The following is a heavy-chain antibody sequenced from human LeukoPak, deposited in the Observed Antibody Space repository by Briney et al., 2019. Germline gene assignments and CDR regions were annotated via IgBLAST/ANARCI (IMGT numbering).Heavy chain of an antibody. V-gene: IGHV3-23*01. CDR3: AKALALRYFDWLLWFDY. Sequence: TGGSLRLSCAASGFTFNSYAMTWVRQAPGKGLEWVSGISGSGGSTYYADSVKGRFTISRDNSKNTLYLQMNSLRAEDTVVYYCAKALALRYFDWLLWFDYWGQGTLVTVSS. CDR2: ISGSGGST. J-gene: IGHJ4*02. CDR1: GFTFNSYA. D-gene: IGHD3-9*01.